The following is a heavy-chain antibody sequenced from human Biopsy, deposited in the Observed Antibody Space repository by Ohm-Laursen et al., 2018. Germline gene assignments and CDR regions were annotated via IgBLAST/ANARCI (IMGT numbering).Heavy chain of an antibody. CDR2: IFYRGST. CDR1: GGSISKNNYY. D-gene: IGHD3-22*01. V-gene: IGHV4-39*01. J-gene: IGHJ5*02. Sequence: TLSLTCTVSGGSISKNNYYWGWIRQPPGKGLEWIGSIFYRGSTRYKPSIKSRVNISVDTSKNQFSTKVNSVTAADTAVYYCARDYDTSGYYYVSWGQGTLVTVSS. CDR3: ARDYDTSGYYYVS.